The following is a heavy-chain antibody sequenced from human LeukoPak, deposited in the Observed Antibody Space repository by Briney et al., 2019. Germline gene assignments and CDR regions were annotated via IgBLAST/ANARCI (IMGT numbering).Heavy chain of an antibody. CDR3: ARVGRHYDSSGYYFLDY. CDR1: GGSFSGYY. V-gene: IGHV4-34*01. D-gene: IGHD3-22*01. J-gene: IGHJ4*02. CDR2: INHSGST. Sequence: SETLSLTCAVYGGSFSGYYWSWIRQPPGKGLEWIGEINHSGSTNYNPSLKSRVTISVGTSKNQFSLKLSSVTAADTAVYYCARVGRHYDSSGYYFLDYWGQGTLVTVSS.